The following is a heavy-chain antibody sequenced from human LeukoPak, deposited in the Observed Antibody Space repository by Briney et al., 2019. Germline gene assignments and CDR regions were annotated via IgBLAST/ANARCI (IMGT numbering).Heavy chain of an antibody. CDR3: ARAVTVVTRGGLVFDH. Sequence: PGGSLSLSCAASGFTFSSYSMNWVGQAPGKGLEWVSYISSSNNTIYYADSVKGRFTISRDNAKNSLFLQMNSLRDEDTSVYYCARAVTVVTRGGLVFDHWGRGTLVTVSS. CDR2: ISSSNNTI. V-gene: IGHV3-48*02. D-gene: IGHD2-21*02. J-gene: IGHJ4*02. CDR1: GFTFSSYS.